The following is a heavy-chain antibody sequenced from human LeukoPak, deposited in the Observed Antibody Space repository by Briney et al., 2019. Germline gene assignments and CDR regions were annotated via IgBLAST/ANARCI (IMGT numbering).Heavy chain of an antibody. Sequence: SETLSLTCTVSGGSISSYYWTWIRQPPGKGLEWIGYIYYTGNTNYNPSLKSRVTISVDTSKNHFSLKLSSVTAADTAVYYCARQSGGYYAPDYWGQGTLVTVSS. J-gene: IGHJ4*02. V-gene: IGHV4-59*08. CDR3: ARQSGGYYAPDY. CDR1: GGSISSYY. CDR2: IYYTGNT. D-gene: IGHD1-26*01.